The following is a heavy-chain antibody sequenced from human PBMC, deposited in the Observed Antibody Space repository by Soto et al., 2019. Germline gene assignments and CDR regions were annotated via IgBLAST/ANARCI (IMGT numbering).Heavy chain of an antibody. V-gene: IGHV3-13*01. D-gene: IGHD1-1*01. CDR1: GFTFSSYD. Sequence: EVQLVESGGGLVQPGGSLRLSCAASGFTFSSYDMHWVRQSPGKGLEWVSGIGTAGDTSYPASVKGRFTISRENAKNSFSLQMNSLRAEDTAVYYCAREVHHCQYYARDVWGHGTTVTVSS. CDR3: AREVHHCQYYARDV. CDR2: IGTAGDT. J-gene: IGHJ6*02.